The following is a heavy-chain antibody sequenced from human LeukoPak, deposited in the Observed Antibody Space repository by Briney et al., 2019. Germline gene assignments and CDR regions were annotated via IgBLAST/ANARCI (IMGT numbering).Heavy chain of an antibody. D-gene: IGHD3-10*01. CDR3: AGSPRFESYMPTDY. Sequence: GGSLRLSCAASGFTFSDYSMSWIRQAPGKGLEWVSYISNSGSSIYYADSVKGRFTISRDNSKNTLYLQMNSLRAEDTAVYYCAGSPRFESYMPTDYWGQGTLVTVSS. CDR2: ISNSGSSI. J-gene: IGHJ4*02. CDR1: GFTFSDYS. V-gene: IGHV3-11*04.